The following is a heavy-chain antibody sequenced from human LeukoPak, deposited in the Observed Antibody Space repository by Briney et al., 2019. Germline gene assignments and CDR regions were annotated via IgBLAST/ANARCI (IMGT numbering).Heavy chain of an antibody. D-gene: IGHD4-23*01. Sequence: SVKVSCKASGGTFSSYTISWVRQAPGQGLEWMGRIIPILGIANYAQKFQGRVTITSDKPTSTAYMELSSLRSEDTAVYYCARDRDYGGTPGGWGQGTMVTVSS. J-gene: IGHJ3*01. CDR2: IIPILGIA. CDR3: ARDRDYGGTPGG. CDR1: GGTFSSYT. V-gene: IGHV1-69*04.